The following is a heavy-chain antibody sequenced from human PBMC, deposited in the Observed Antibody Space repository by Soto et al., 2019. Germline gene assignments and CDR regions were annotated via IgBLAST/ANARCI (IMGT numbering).Heavy chain of an antibody. V-gene: IGHV1-2*04. D-gene: IGHD2-2*01. J-gene: IGHJ6*04. Sequence: QVQLVQSGAEVKKPGASVKVSCKASGYTFTGYYMHWVRQAPGQGLEWMGWINPNSGGTNYAQKFQGWVTMTRDTSISTAYMELSRLRSDDTAVYYCARGAIVVVPAAILGGSMDVWGKGTTVTVSS. CDR2: INPNSGGT. CDR1: GYTFTGYY. CDR3: ARGAIVVVPAAILGGSMDV.